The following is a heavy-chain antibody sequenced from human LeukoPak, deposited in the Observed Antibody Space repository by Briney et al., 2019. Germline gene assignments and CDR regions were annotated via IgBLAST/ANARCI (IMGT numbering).Heavy chain of an antibody. CDR3: ARKERSYYDSSGTFDY. CDR1: GGSISSGGYY. Sequence: SETLSLTRTVSGGSISSGGYYWSWIRQHPGKGLEWIGYIYYSGSTYYNPSLKSRVTISVDTSKNQFSLKLSSVTAADTAVYYCARKERSYYDSSGTFDYWGQGTLVTVSS. D-gene: IGHD3-22*01. CDR2: IYYSGST. V-gene: IGHV4-31*03. J-gene: IGHJ4*02.